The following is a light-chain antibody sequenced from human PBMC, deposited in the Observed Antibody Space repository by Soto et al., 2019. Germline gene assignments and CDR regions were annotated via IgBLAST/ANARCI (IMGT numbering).Light chain of an antibody. V-gene: IGLV2-14*01. J-gene: IGLJ1*01. CDR3: SSYTSSSTLDYV. CDR1: SSDVGGYNY. CDR2: DVS. Sequence: SVLTQPASVSGSPGQSITISCTGTSSDVGGYNYVSWYQQHPGKAPKLRIYDVSNRPSGVSNRFSGSKSGNTASLTISGLQAEDEADYYCSSYTSSSTLDYVFGTGTKVNV.